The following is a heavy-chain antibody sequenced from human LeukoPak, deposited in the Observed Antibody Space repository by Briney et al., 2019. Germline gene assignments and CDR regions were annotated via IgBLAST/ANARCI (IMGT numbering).Heavy chain of an antibody. J-gene: IGHJ3*02. D-gene: IGHD3-10*01. Sequence: SQTLSLTCAISGDIVSSNSAAWNWVRQSPSRGLEWLGRTYYRSKLYNDYAVSVKSRITINPDTSENQFSLQLNSVTPEDTAVYYCARGLYYYGSGSYSPDAFDIWGQGTMVTVSS. V-gene: IGHV6-1*01. CDR1: GDIVSSNSAA. CDR3: ARGLYYYGSGSYSPDAFDI. CDR2: TYYRSKLYN.